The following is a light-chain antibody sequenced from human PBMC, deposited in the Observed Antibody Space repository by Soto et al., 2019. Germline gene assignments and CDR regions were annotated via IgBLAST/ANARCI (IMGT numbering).Light chain of an antibody. V-gene: IGKV1-5*03. CDR1: QSIGAS. J-gene: IGKJ4*01. Sequence: DIQMTQSPSTLYASVGDRVTITCRASQSIGASLAWFQQKPGKAPNLLIYKASSLESGVPSRVSGSGSGTEFTLTISTPQPDDFATYYCQQDNSSPLTFGGGTKVEIK. CDR2: KAS. CDR3: QQDNSSPLT.